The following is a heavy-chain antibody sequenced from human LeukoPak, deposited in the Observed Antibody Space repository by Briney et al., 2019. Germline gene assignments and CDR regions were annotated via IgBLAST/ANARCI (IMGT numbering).Heavy chain of an antibody. J-gene: IGHJ6*02. CDR1: GGSFSGHS. CDR2: INDRGTT. D-gene: IGHD3-10*01. Sequence: PSETLSLTCAVSGGSFSGHSWSWIRQSPGKWLEWIVEINDRGTTDYNPSLRSRVPISVNTSTSQFSLKLSSLTAADTAMYFCARCPKCVRVPYGMDVWGQGTTVTVSS. V-gene: IGHV4-34*01. CDR3: ARCPKCVRVPYGMDV.